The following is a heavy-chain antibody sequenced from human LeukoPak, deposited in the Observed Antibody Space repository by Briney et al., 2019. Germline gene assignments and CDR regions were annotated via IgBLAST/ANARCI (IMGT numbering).Heavy chain of an antibody. CDR3: ARDPSSGWSGSCDY. V-gene: IGHV3-30-3*01. CDR1: GFTFSSHA. D-gene: IGHD6-19*01. J-gene: IGHJ4*02. CDR2: ISYDGSKK. Sequence: SLRLSCAGSGFTFSSHAMDWVRQAPGKGLEWVAVISYDGSKKYFADSVKGRFTISRDNSKNTLYLQMNSLRAEDTAVYYCARDPSSGWSGSCDYWGQGTLVTVSS.